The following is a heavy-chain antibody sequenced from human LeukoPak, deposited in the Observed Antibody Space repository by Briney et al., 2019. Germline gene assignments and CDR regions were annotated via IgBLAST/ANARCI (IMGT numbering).Heavy chain of an antibody. D-gene: IGHD3-10*01. J-gene: IGHJ5*02. CDR2: IKRKSDGGTP. Sequence: GGSLRLSCAASGFTFSNDWMSWVRQAPGKGLEWVGRIKRKSDGGTPDYAAPVKGRFTISRDDSINTLYLQMNSLKTDDTAVYHCVTGGHYFGTWGQGTLVTVSP. CDR3: VTGGHYFGT. CDR1: GFTFSNDW. V-gene: IGHV3-15*01.